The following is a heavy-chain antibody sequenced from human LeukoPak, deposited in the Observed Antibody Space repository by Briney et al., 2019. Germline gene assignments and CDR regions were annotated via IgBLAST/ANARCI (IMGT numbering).Heavy chain of an antibody. V-gene: IGHV3-74*01. CDR3: ARDSGSSALGAFDV. CDR1: GFTSTRHW. J-gene: IGHJ3*01. CDR2: VNSDGSRK. D-gene: IGHD1-26*01. Sequence: GGSLRLSRAASGFTSTRHWMHWVCQAPGKGLVWVSHVNSDGSRKSYADSVRGRFTISRDNGKNTLDLQMNSLRAEDTAVYYCARDSGSSALGAFDVWGQGTMVSVSS.